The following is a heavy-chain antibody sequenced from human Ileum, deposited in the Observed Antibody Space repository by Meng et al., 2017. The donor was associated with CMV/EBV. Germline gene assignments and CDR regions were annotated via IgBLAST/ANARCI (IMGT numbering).Heavy chain of an antibody. J-gene: IGHJ4*02. CDR2: MYAGGSST. D-gene: IGHD6-13*01. CDR1: GFRFRSYD. CDR3: AKDLTDIAASGSDY. V-gene: IGHV3-23*03. Sequence: GFRFRSYDMTWGRQAPGKGLEWVSVMYAGGSSTYYADYVKGRFTVSRDNFKDTLYLQMNSLRAEDTAVYYCAKDLTDIAASGSDYWGQGTLVTVSS.